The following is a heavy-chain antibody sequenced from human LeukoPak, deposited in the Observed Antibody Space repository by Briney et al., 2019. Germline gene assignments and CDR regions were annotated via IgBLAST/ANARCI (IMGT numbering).Heavy chain of an antibody. Sequence: TGGSLRLSCAASGFTFSSYGVHWVRQAAGEGLEWVAFILYDGINKYYADSVKGRFTICRDNSKNTLYLQMNSVRAEDTAVYYCAKDSDIGPYSRSWRGGYYYYGMDVWGQGTTVTVSS. D-gene: IGHD6-13*01. V-gene: IGHV3-30*18. J-gene: IGHJ6*02. CDR2: ILYDGINK. CDR3: AKDSDIGPYSRSWRGGYYYYGMDV. CDR1: GFTFSSYG.